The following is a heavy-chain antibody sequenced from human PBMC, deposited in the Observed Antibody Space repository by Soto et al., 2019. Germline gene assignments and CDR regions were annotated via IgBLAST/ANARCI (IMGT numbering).Heavy chain of an antibody. CDR3: ARDCTTGTFDY. CDR2: ISAYNGNT. D-gene: IGHD1-26*01. V-gene: IGHV1-18*04. CDR1: GYTFKNND. Sequence: QVHMVQSGAEVKKPGASVKVSCKTSGYTFKNNDITWVRQAPGQGLEWMGWISAYNGNTNYAQKCRGRVTMTTDTYTTTAYLELRRLTSDDTAMYYCARDCTTGTFDYWGQGNLVTVSS. J-gene: IGHJ4*02.